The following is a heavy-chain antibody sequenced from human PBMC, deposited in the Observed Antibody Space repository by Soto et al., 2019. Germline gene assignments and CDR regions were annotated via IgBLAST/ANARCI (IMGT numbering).Heavy chain of an antibody. CDR1: GFSFSGYN. V-gene: IGHV3-21*01. CDR2: ISGDSNYK. D-gene: IGHD3-22*01. J-gene: IGHJ3*01. CDR3: ARVVYFDSSGYGL. Sequence: SLRLSCVASGFSFSGYNMNWVRQAPGKGLEWVSSISGDSNYKYYADSVQGRFTISRDNAKNSVYLQMNSLRAEDTAVYYCARVVYFDSSGYGLWGQGTMVTVSS.